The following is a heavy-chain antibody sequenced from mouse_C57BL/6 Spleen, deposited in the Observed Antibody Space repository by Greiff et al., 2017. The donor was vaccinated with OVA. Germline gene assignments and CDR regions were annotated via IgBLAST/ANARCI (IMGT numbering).Heavy chain of an antibody. CDR1: GYTFTSYG. V-gene: IGHV1-81*01. Sequence: QVQLQQSGAELARPGASVKLSCKASGYTFTSYGISWVKQRTGQGLEWIGEIYPRSGNTYYNEKFKGKATLTADKSSSTAYMELRSLTSEDSAVYFCAEGITTVDLAWFAYWGQGTLVTVSA. J-gene: IGHJ3*01. D-gene: IGHD1-1*01. CDR3: AEGITTVDLAWFAY. CDR2: IYPRSGNT.